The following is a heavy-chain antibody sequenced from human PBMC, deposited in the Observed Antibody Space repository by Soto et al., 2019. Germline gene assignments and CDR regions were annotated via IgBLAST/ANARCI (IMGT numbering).Heavy chain of an antibody. D-gene: IGHD2-15*01. Sequence: PSETLSLTCTVSGGSIIIGYWSWILQPPGKGLEWIGYISYSGNTNYNPSLKSRVTMSVDTPKNQFSLRLSSVTTADTAVYYCAGLRGYAGSPIDYWGQGTLVTVSS. J-gene: IGHJ4*02. V-gene: IGHV4-59*01. CDR1: GGSIIIGY. CDR3: AGLRGYAGSPIDY. CDR2: ISYSGNT.